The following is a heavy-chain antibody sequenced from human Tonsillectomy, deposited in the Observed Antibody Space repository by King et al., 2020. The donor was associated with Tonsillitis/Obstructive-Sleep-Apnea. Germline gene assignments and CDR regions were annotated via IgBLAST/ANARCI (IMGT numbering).Heavy chain of an antibody. CDR3: ARDMVLEAGGDAFDI. Sequence: QLQESGPGLVKPSETLSLTCTVSGGSISSYYWSWIRPPPGKGLEWIGYIYYSGSTNSNPSLGSRVTISVDTSKNQFSLKLSSVTAADTAVYYCARDMVLEAGGDAFDIWGQGTMVTVSS. D-gene: IGHD2-8*01. CDR2: IYYSGST. CDR1: GGSISSYY. V-gene: IGHV4-59*01. J-gene: IGHJ3*02.